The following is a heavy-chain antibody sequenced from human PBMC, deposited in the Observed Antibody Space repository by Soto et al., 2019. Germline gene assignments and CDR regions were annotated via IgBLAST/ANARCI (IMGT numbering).Heavy chain of an antibody. CDR3: ARGRPLPRPAYYYGSGSRPDY. V-gene: IGHV3-33*01. CDR1: GFTFSSYG. Sequence: HPGGSLRLSCAASGFTFSSYGMHWVRQAPGKGLEWVAVIWYDGSNKYYADSVKGRFTISRDNSKNTLYLQMNSLRAEDTAVYYCARGRPLPRPAYYYGSGSRPDYWGQGTLVTVSS. D-gene: IGHD3-10*01. CDR2: IWYDGSNK. J-gene: IGHJ4*02.